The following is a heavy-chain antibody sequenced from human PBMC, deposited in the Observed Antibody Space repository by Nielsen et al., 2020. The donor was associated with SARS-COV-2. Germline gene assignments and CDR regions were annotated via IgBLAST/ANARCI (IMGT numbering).Heavy chain of an antibody. Sequence: GGSLRLSCAASGFTYDDYAMHWVRQAPGKGLEWVSGISWNSGSLGYADSVKGRFTISRDNSKNTLYLQMNSPRAEDTAVYYCAKDYSNFGYYYGMDVWGQGTTVTVSS. V-gene: IGHV3-9*01. CDR3: AKDYSNFGYYYGMDV. CDR2: ISWNSGSL. D-gene: IGHD6-13*01. CDR1: GFTYDDYA. J-gene: IGHJ6*02.